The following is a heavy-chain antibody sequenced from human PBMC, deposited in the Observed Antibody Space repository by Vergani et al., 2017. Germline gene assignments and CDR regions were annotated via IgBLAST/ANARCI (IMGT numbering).Heavy chain of an antibody. D-gene: IGHD3-10*01. V-gene: IGHV3-23*01. J-gene: IGHJ4*02. CDR1: GITFSSYA. CDR3: AKGSAWFGEPAIHY. Sequence: EVQLLESGGGLLQPGGSLSLSCAASGITFSSYAMSWVRQAPGKGLEWVSAISGSGGSTYYADSVKGRFTISRDNSKNTLYLQMNSLRAEDTAVYYCAKGSAWFGEPAIHYWGQGTLVTVSS. CDR2: ISGSGGST.